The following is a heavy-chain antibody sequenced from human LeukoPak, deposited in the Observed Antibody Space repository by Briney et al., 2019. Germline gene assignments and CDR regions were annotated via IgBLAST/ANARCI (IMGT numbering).Heavy chain of an antibody. CDR1: GGSIRSYY. CDR2: ISYGGST. D-gene: IGHD6-13*01. CDR3: ARRYSSNWSNFDY. J-gene: IGHJ4*02. Sequence: PSETLSLTCSVSGGSIRSYYWSWIRQSPGKGLEWIGYISYGGSTDYNPSLKSRVTISLDTSENQFPLRLNSVTAADTAVYYCARRYSSNWSNFDYWGQGTLVTISA. V-gene: IGHV4-59*08.